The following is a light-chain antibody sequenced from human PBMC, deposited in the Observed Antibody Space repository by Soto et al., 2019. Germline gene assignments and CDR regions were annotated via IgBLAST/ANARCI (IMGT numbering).Light chain of an antibody. Sequence: EIVMTQSPGTLSLSPGETATLSCRASQTIGRNYLAWYQQKPGQAPRLLIYYISTRAADIPARFSGSGSGTDFTLTISSLQSEDSGVYYRQQHSQWLITFGQGTRLEIK. CDR2: YIS. CDR1: QTIGRN. V-gene: IGKV3-15*01. J-gene: IGKJ5*01. CDR3: QQHSQWLIT.